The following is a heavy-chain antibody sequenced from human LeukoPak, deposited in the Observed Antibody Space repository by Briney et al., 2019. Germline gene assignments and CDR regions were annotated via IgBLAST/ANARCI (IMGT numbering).Heavy chain of an antibody. Sequence: SETLSLTCTVSGGSISSYYWSWIRQPPGKGLEWIGYIYNSGSTNYNPSLKSRVTISVDTSRNQFSLKLSSVTAADTALYYCARIDTVVLPSTMFDYWGQGTLVTVSS. CDR2: IYNSGST. CDR1: GGSISSYY. V-gene: IGHV4-4*08. CDR3: ARIDTVVLPSTMFDY. D-gene: IGHD2-2*01. J-gene: IGHJ4*02.